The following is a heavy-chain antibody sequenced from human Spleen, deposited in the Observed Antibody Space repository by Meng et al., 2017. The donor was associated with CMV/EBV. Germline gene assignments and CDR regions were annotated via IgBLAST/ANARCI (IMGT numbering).Heavy chain of an antibody. CDR2: ISSSDNSI. D-gene: IGHD2-2*01. V-gene: IGHV3-48*03. CDR3: AKVVVPAAGYYYGMDV. CDR1: GLTFSNYE. Sequence: GGSLRLSCTVSGLTFSNYEMNWVRQAPGKGLEWVSFISSSDNSIYYADSVQGRFTISRDNSKNTLYLQMNSLRAEDTAVYYCAKVVVPAAGYYYGMDVWGQGTTVTVSS. J-gene: IGHJ6*02.